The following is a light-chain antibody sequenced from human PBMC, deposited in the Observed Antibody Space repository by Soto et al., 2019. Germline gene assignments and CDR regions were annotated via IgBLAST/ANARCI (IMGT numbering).Light chain of an antibody. Sequence: DIHMTQSPSSLCASVGDRVTITCRASQSISSYLNWYQQKPGKAPKLLIYAASSLQSGVPSRFSGSGSGTEFTLTISSLQPDDFATYYCQHYNSYSEAFGQGTKVDIK. CDR2: AAS. V-gene: IGKV1-39*01. J-gene: IGKJ1*01. CDR3: QHYNSYSEA. CDR1: QSISSY.